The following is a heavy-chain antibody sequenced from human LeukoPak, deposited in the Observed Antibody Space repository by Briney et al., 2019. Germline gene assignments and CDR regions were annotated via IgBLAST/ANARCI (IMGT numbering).Heavy chain of an antibody. CDR3: ARSGRGTYYYFDY. D-gene: IGHD1-26*01. Sequence: ASVKVSCKASGYTFTNNFMHWVRQAPGQGLEWMGIINPSGDNTWYAQKFQGRVTMTTDTSTGTAYMELRSLRSDDTAVYYCARSGRGTYYYFDYWGQGTLVTVSS. V-gene: IGHV1-46*01. CDR2: INPSGDNT. J-gene: IGHJ4*02. CDR1: GYTFTNNF.